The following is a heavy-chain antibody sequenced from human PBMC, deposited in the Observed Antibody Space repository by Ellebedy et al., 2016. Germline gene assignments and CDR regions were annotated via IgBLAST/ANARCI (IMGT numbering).Heavy chain of an antibody. D-gene: IGHD3-16*01. Sequence: SETLSLXXAVYGGSFSGYYWSWIRQPPGKGLEWIGEINHSGSTNYNPSLKSRVTISVDRSKNQFSLKLSSVTAADTAVYYCAREGDVSWFDPWGQGTLVTVSS. CDR2: INHSGST. V-gene: IGHV4-34*01. CDR1: GGSFSGYY. CDR3: AREGDVSWFDP. J-gene: IGHJ5*02.